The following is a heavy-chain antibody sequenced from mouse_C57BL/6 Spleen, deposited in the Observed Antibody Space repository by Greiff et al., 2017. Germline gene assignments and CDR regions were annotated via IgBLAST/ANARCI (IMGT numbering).Heavy chain of an antibody. J-gene: IGHJ4*01. Sequence: EVKLMESGGGLVKPGGSLKLSCAASGFTFSDYGMHWVRQAPEKGLEWVAYISSGSSTIYYADTVKGRFTISRDNAKNTLFLQMTSLRSEDTAMYYCARLYYGSSLYYAMDYWGQGTSVTVSS. CDR1: GFTFSDYG. CDR2: ISSGSSTI. V-gene: IGHV5-17*01. CDR3: ARLYYGSSLYYAMDY. D-gene: IGHD1-1*01.